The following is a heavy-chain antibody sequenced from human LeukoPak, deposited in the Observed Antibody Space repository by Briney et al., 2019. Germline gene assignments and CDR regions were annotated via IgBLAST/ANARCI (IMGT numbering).Heavy chain of an antibody. CDR1: GDSIRSYY. D-gene: IGHD6-13*01. V-gene: IGHV4-4*07. J-gene: IGHJ4*02. CDR2: IYPSGGT. Sequence: SETLSLTCTVSGDSIRSYYWNWIRQSAGKGLDWIGRIYPSGGTAQYNPSLRSRVTKSLDTSTNHFSLNLTSVTAADTAVYYCARDPSAFAGYLDSWGQGILVTVSS. CDR3: ARDPSAFAGYLDS.